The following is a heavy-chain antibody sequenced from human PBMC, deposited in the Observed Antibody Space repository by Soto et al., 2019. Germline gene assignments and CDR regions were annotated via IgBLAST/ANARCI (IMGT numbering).Heavy chain of an antibody. V-gene: IGHV3-9*01. Sequence: GGSLRLSCAASGVNFNDYGMHWVRQAPGKGLEWVSSISWNSVSIGYADSVKGRSTISRDNAKNSLYLQMNSLRAEDTALYYCAKDMENGYNPYYYYGMDVWGQGTTVTVSS. CDR1: GVNFNDYG. CDR2: ISWNSVSI. J-gene: IGHJ6*02. CDR3: AKDMENGYNPYYYYGMDV. D-gene: IGHD3-10*01.